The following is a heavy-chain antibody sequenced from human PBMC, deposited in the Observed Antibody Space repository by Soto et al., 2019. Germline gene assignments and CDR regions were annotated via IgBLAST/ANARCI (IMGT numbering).Heavy chain of an antibody. Sequence: EVQLVESGGGLVQPGGSLRLSCAASGFTFSSYWMHWVRQAPGKGLVWVSRINSDGSSTSYADSVKGRFTISSDNAKNTLYLQMNSLRAEDTAVYYCARDSPYSYGYRFDYWGQGTLVTVSS. CDR2: INSDGSST. V-gene: IGHV3-74*01. CDR3: ARDSPYSYGYRFDY. D-gene: IGHD5-18*01. CDR1: GFTFSSYW. J-gene: IGHJ4*02.